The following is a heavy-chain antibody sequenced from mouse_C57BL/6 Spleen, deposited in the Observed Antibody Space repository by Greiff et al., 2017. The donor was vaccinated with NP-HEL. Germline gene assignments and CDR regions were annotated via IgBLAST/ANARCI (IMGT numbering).Heavy chain of an antibody. V-gene: IGHV5-9-1*02. J-gene: IGHJ2*01. CDR1: GFTFSSYA. CDR3: TRNYYGSSLYYFDY. CDR2: ISSGGDYI. Sequence: EVKLVESGEGLVKPGGSLKLSCAASGFTFSSYAMSWVRQTPEKRLEWVAYISSGGDYIYYADTVKGRFTISRDNARNTLYLQMRSLKSEDTAMYYCTRNYYGSSLYYFDYWGQGTTLTVSS. D-gene: IGHD1-1*01.